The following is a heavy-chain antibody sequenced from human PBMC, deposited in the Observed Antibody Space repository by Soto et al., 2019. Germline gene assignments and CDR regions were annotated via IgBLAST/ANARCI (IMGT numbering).Heavy chain of an antibody. CDR1: GVSISSTTYY. Sequence: SETLSLTCTVSGVSISSTTYYWGWVRQPPGKGLEWIGNIYYNGSTNYSPSLKSRVTISVDTPNNQFSLTLISLTAADTAVYYCATSLQGRGSSVGNPWGQGTLLTASS. J-gene: IGHJ5*02. D-gene: IGHD6-6*01. CDR3: ATSLQGRGSSVGNP. CDR2: IYYNGST. V-gene: IGHV4-39*01.